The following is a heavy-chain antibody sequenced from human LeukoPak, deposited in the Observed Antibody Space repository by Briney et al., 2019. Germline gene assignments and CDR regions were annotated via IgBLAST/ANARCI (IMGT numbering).Heavy chain of an antibody. Sequence: GASVKVSCKASGYTFTAYYMHWVRQAPGQGLEWMGWINPNTGGTDYAQRFQGRVTMTRDTSISTAYMELSSLLSDDTAVYYCARDVFAEYNTHHKFDPWGQGTLVTVSS. CDR1: GYTFTAYY. J-gene: IGHJ5*02. CDR2: INPNTGGT. D-gene: IGHD1-14*01. CDR3: ARDVFAEYNTHHKFDP. V-gene: IGHV1-2*02.